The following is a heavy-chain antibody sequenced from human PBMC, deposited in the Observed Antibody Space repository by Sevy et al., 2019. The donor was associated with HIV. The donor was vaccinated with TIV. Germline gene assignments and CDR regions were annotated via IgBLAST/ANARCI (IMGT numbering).Heavy chain of an antibody. CDR2: INHSGST. V-gene: IGHV4-34*01. D-gene: IGHD3-22*01. J-gene: IGHJ1*01. CDR3: AREAARNYYDSRGYLR. Sequence: SETLSLTCAVYGGSFSGYYWSWIREPPGKGLEWIGEINHSGSTNYTPSLKSRVTISVDTSKNQFSLKLSSVTAADTAVYYCAREAARNYYDSRGYLRWGQRTLVTVSS. CDR1: GGSFSGYY.